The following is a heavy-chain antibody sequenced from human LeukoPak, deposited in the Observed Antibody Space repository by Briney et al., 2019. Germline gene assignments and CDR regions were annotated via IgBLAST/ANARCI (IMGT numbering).Heavy chain of an antibody. Sequence: SETLSLTCTVSGYSISSAYYWGWIRQPPGKGLEWIGSIYDSGTSYYNPSLKSRVTISVDTSKNQFSLKLSSVTAADTAVYYCARRVARWELLYYFDYWGQGTLVTVSS. CDR3: ARRVARWELLYYFDY. CDR1: GYSISSAYY. D-gene: IGHD1-26*01. V-gene: IGHV4-38-2*02. J-gene: IGHJ4*02. CDR2: IYDSGTS.